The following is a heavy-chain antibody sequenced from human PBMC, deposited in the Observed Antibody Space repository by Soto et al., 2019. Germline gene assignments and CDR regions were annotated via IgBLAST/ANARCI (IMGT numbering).Heavy chain of an antibody. D-gene: IGHD3-10*01. CDR2: IYYSGST. J-gene: IGHJ6*02. CDR3: ARINPGAGHYFDMDV. Sequence: QVQLQESGPGLVKPSDTLSLTCAVSGYSISSSNWWGWIRQPPGKGLEWIGYIYYSGSTYYNPSLNIRLTMSVDTSKNQFSLRLSSVTAVDTAVYYCARINPGAGHYFDMDVWGQGTTVTVSS. V-gene: IGHV4-28*01. CDR1: GYSISSSNW.